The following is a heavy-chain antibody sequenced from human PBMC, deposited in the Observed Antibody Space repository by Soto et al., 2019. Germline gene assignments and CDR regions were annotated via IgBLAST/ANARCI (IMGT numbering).Heavy chain of an antibody. CDR3: ARAARYSSSWYGLYYYYYGMDV. CDR2: INPNSGGT. V-gene: IGHV1-2*04. CDR1: GYTFTGYY. Sequence: GASVKVSCKASGYTFTGYYMHWVRQAPGQGLEWMGWINPNSGGTNYAQKFQGWVTMTRDTSISTAYMELSRLRSDDTAVHYCARAARYSSSWYGLYYYYYGMDVWGQGTTVTVSS. D-gene: IGHD6-13*01. J-gene: IGHJ6*02.